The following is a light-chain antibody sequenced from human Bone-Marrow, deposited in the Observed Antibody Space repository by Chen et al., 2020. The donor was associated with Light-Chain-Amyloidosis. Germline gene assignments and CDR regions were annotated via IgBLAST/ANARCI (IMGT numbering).Light chain of an antibody. J-gene: IGKJ4*01. CDR1: QSVGGD. CDR3: QQYNNWPLT. CDR2: GAS. V-gene: IGKV3-15*01. Sequence: EVVMTQSQATLSVSPGERATLSCRASQSVGGDVVWYQQKPGQAPRLLIYGASTRATGIPVRFSGSGSRTEFTLTISSLQSEDFAVYYCQQYNNWPLTFGGGTKVKIK.